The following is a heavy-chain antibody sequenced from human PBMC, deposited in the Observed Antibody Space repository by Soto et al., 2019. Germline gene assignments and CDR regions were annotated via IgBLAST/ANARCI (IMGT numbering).Heavy chain of an antibody. V-gene: IGHV1-46*01. CDR1: GYTFTSNS. J-gene: IGHJ6*02. CDR2: INPSGGST. CDR3: ARDADSNEWYYYYGMDV. Sequence: ASVKATCKESGYTFTSNSMHWVRHSHGQGLEWMGIINPSGGSTSYAQKFQGRVTMTRDTSTSTVYMELSSLRSEDTAVYYCARDADSNEWYYYYGMDVWGQGTTVTVSS. D-gene: IGHD4-4*01.